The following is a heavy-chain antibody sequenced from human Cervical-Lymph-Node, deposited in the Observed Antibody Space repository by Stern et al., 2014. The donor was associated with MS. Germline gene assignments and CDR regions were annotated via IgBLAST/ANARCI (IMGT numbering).Heavy chain of an antibody. Sequence: VKLEESGGGVVQPGRSLRLSCAVSGFTFSNYGMHWVRQATGKGMEWVSVIWYDGSNKRYADSVNVRFTISRDNSKNTLYLQMDSLRAEDTAVYYCARSDSSGWARFGYWGQGTLVTVSS. CDR2: IWYDGSNK. D-gene: IGHD6-19*01. V-gene: IGHV3-33*01. CDR3: ARSDSSGWARFGY. CDR1: GFTFSNYG. J-gene: IGHJ4*02.